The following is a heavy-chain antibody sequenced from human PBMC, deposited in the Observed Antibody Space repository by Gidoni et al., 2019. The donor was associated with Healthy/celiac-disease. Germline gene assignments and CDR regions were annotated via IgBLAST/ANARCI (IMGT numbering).Heavy chain of an antibody. V-gene: IGHV3-21*01. CDR2: ISSSSSYI. CDR3: AREQLGPDGDAFDI. J-gene: IGHJ3*02. CDR1: GFTFSSNS. D-gene: IGHD6-6*01. Sequence: EVQLVESGGGLVKPGGSLRLSCAASGFTFSSNSMNWVRQAPGKGLEWVSSISSSSSYIYYADSVKGRFTISRDNAKNSLYLQMNSLRAEDTAVYYCAREQLGPDGDAFDIWGQGTMVTVSS.